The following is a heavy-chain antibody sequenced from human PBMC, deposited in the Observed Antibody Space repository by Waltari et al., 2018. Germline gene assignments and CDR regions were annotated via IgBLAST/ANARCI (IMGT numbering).Heavy chain of an antibody. V-gene: IGHV1-58*02. CDR3: AADPKWLADDAFDI. Sequence: QMQLVQSGPEVKKPGTYVKVSCKASGFTFTRSAIPWVLQARGQRLEWIGWIVVGSGNTNYAQKFQERVTITRDMSTSTAYMELSSLRSEDTAVYYCAADPKWLADDAFDIWGQGTMVTVSS. D-gene: IGHD6-19*01. CDR1: GFTFTRSA. J-gene: IGHJ3*02. CDR2: IVVGSGNT.